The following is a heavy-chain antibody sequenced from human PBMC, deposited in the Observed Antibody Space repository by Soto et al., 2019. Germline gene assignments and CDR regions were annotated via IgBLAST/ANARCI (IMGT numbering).Heavy chain of an antibody. V-gene: IGHV3-53*01. CDR1: GFIVSSKY. J-gene: IGHJ6*02. Sequence: PGGSLRLSCAASGFIVSSKYMSWVRQAPGKGLEWVSVIWSAGLIYYADSVRGRFTISRDISKNILYLEMTSLRADDTAVYYCAREAPMDVWGQGTTVTVSS. CDR2: IWSAGLI. CDR3: AREAPMDV.